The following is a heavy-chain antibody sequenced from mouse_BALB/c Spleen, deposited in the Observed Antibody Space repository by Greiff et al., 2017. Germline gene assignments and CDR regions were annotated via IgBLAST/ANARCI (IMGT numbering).Heavy chain of an antibody. V-gene: IGHV1-67*01. D-gene: IGHD2-14*01. Sequence: QVQLQPSGPELVRSGVSVKISCTGSGYTFTDYDMHCVKQSHAKSLEWIGVISTYSGNTNYNQKFQGKATMTVDKSSSTAYMELARLTSEDSAIYYCAKGIGYDDYFDYWGQGTTLTVSS. CDR3: AKGIGYDDYFDY. J-gene: IGHJ2*01. CDR2: ISTYSGNT. CDR1: GYTFTDYD.